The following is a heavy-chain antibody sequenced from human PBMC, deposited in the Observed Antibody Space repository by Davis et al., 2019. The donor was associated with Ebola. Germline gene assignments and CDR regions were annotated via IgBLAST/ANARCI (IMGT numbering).Heavy chain of an antibody. D-gene: IGHD1-1*01. CDR2: IYHSGST. CDR3: ARTQPNYWYFDL. J-gene: IGHJ2*01. Sequence: SETLSLTCAVSGGSISSSNWWSWVRQPPGKGLEWIGEIYHSGSTYYNPSLKSRVTISVDTSKNHFSLRLNSVTAADTAMYYCARTQPNYWYFDLWGRGTLVTVSS. CDR1: GGSISSSNW. V-gene: IGHV4-4*02.